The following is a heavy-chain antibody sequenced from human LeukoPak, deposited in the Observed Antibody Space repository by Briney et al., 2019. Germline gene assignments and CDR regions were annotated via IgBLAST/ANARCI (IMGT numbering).Heavy chain of an antibody. V-gene: IGHV3-48*04. J-gene: IGHJ3*02. CDR2: ISSSGFTL. CDR3: TRLGSGWEYAFDI. D-gene: IGHD6-19*01. CDR1: GFTCSDYS. Sequence: GGSLRLSCAASGFTCSDYSMNWVRQAPGKGLEWVSYISSSGFTLNYADSVKGRFTISRDNAKNSLYLQMNSLRAEDTAVYYCTRLGSGWEYAFDIWGQGTMVTVSS.